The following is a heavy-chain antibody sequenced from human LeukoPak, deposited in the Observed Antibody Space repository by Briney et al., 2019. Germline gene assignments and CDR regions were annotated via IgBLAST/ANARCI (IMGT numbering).Heavy chain of an antibody. D-gene: IGHD2-15*01. Sequence: GGSLRLSCAASGFTFSSYSMNWVRQAPGKGLEWVSSISSSSSYIYYADSVKGRFTISRDNAKNSLYLQMNSLRAEDTAVYYCARDLDCSGGSCPFDYWGQGTLVTVSS. CDR2: ISSSSSYI. J-gene: IGHJ4*02. CDR1: GFTFSSYS. CDR3: ARDLDCSGGSCPFDY. V-gene: IGHV3-21*01.